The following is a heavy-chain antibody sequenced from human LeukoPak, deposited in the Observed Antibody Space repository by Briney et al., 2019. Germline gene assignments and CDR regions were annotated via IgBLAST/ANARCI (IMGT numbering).Heavy chain of an antibody. Sequence: PGGSLRLSCAASGFTFSSYGMHWARQAPGKGLEWVAFIRYDGSNKYYADSVKGRFTISRDNSKNSLYLQMNSLRAEDTAVYYCARIGDDYGDYYFDYWGQGTLVTVSS. D-gene: IGHD4-17*01. J-gene: IGHJ4*02. CDR1: GFTFSSYG. V-gene: IGHV3-30*02. CDR3: ARIGDDYGDYYFDY. CDR2: IRYDGSNK.